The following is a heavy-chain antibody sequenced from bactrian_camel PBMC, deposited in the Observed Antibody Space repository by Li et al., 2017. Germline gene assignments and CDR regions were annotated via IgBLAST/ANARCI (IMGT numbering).Heavy chain of an antibody. CDR1: GDTMSSYC. CDR3: VRDLFSGRIIRNVT. V-gene: IGHV3S9*01. J-gene: IGHJ4*01. Sequence: HVQLVESGGGSVQVGGSLRLSCAVSGDTMSSYCMGWFRQVEGKEREAVASMDSDEYFSYSKSAKGRFTSSRDNAKNMVYLQMNSLKPEDTAVYYCVRDLFSGRIIRNVTIGARGPRSPSP. CDR2: MDSDEYF. D-gene: IGHD1*01.